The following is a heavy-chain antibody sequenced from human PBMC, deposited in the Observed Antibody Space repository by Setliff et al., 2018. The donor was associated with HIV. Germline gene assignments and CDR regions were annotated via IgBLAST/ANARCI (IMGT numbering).Heavy chain of an antibody. Sequence: ASVKVSCKASGYTFTDYGVTWVRRAPGHGLEWMGWISTYNKNTKYSQRFRDRVTMTADTSTNSVFLDVRSLRSDDTAMYFCARSVSPFDPFDIWSQGTMVTVSS. CDR1: GYTFTDYG. V-gene: IGHV1-18*04. CDR3: ARSVSPFDPFDI. J-gene: IGHJ3*02. D-gene: IGHD6-19*01. CDR2: ISTYNKNT.